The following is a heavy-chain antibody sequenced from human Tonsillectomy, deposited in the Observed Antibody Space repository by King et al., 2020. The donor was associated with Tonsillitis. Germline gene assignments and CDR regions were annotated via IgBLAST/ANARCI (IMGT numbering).Heavy chain of an antibody. CDR1: GGSFSGYS. CDR3: ATSTTYHSPDCSSSSCPNWFDP. Sequence: VQLQQWGAGLLKPSETLSLTCAVYGGSFSGYSWSWIRQPPGKGLEWIGEINHSGSTNYNPSLKSRVTISVDTSKNQFSLKLSSVTAADTAVYYCATSTTYHSPDCSSSSCPNWFDPWGQGTLVTVSS. V-gene: IGHV4-34*01. J-gene: IGHJ5*02. CDR2: INHSGST. D-gene: IGHD2-2*01.